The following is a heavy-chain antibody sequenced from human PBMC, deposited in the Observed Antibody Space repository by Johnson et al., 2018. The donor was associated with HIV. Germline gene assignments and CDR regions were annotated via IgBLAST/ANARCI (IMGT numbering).Heavy chain of an antibody. Sequence: VQLVESGGGLVQPGRSLRLSCAASGFTFDDFAMHWVRQAPGKGLEWVSGISWNSNSIGYADSVKGRFTISRDNAKNSLYLQMNSLRAEETALYYGAKDLLSGNKGFDACDIGGQGTMVTDAS. J-gene: IGHJ3*02. D-gene: IGHD4-23*01. CDR3: AKDLLSGNKGFDACDI. V-gene: IGHV3-9*01. CDR1: GFTFDDFA. CDR2: ISWNSNSI.